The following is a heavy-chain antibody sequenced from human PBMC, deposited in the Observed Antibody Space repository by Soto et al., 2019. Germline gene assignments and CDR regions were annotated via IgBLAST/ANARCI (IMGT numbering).Heavy chain of an antibody. CDR1: GFTFSSSW. CDR3: ARVLTGSWNWFDP. Sequence: EVQLVESGGGLVQPGESLRLSCAASGFTFSSSWMHWVRQAPGKGLVWVSRINRDGSRTNYADSVKGRFTVSRDNAKNTQYLQMNSLRAEDTAVYYCARVLTGSWNWFDPWGQGTLVTVSS. J-gene: IGHJ5*02. CDR2: INRDGSRT. V-gene: IGHV3-74*01. D-gene: IGHD6-13*01.